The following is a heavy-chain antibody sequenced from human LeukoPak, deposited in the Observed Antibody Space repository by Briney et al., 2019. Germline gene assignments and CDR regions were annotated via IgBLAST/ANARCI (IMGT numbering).Heavy chain of an antibody. CDR2: XXXIFGTA. J-gene: IGHJ5*02. CDR3: ASAYCGGDCYSGGNWFDP. Sequence: XXXIFGTANYAQKFQGRVTITTDESTSTAYMELSSLRSEDTAVYYCASAYCGGDCYSGGNWFDPWGQGTLVTVSS. D-gene: IGHD2-21*02. V-gene: IGHV1-69*05.